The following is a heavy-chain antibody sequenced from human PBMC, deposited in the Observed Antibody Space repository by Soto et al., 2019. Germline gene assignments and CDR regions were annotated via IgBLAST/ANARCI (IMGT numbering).Heavy chain of an antibody. CDR1: GFTFSSYA. CDR3: AKMPISYPDPELWFGESYYYYYGMDV. J-gene: IGHJ6*02. Sequence: GGSLRLSCAASGFTFSSYAMSWVRQAPGKGLEWVSAISGSGGSTYYADSVKGRFTISRDNSKNTLYLQMNSVRAEDTAVYYCAKMPISYPDPELWFGESYYYYYGMDVWGQGTTVTVSS. V-gene: IGHV3-23*01. CDR2: ISGSGGST. D-gene: IGHD3-10*01.